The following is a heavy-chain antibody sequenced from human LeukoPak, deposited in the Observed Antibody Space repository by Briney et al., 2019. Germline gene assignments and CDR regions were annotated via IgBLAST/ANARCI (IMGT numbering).Heavy chain of an antibody. CDR3: AGASSKWELSF. J-gene: IGHJ4*02. Sequence: SVKVSCKASGGTFSRYAISWVRQAPGQGLEGMGGYIPMFGTANYAQNFQNRVTISAAESTSTFSMEVSSLRPEDTAVYFCAGASSKWELSFWGQGTLVTVSS. D-gene: IGHD1-26*01. CDR2: YIPMFGTA. CDR1: GGTFSRYA. V-gene: IGHV1-69*01.